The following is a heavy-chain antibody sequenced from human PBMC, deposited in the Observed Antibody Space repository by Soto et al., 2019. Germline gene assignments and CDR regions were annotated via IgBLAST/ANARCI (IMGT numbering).Heavy chain of an antibody. CDR1: GNTFPRHY. V-gene: IGHV1-2*02. CDR2: IGPESGAT. CDR3: GRGRSGQIVVFY. D-gene: IGHD1-26*01. Sequence: ASVKVSCKGSGNTFPRHYIHWGRQAPEQGPEWMGEIGPESGATRYAQKFQGRVTMTRDMSITTVYVELNNLSPDDTAVYYWGRGRSGQIVVFYWGQGTPVTVSS. J-gene: IGHJ4*02.